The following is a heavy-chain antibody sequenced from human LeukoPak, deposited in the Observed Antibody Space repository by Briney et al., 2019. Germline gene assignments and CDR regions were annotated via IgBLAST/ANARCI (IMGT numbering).Heavy chain of an antibody. CDR2: IYTNGST. V-gene: IGHV4-4*08. CDR1: GGSISSYY. D-gene: IGHD1-26*01. CDR3: AREVLGSYTPRGYFDY. J-gene: IGHJ4*02. Sequence: PSETLSLTCTVSGGSISSYYWSWLRQPPGKGLEWIGRIYTNGSTNYNPSLKSRVTISVDTSKNQFSLKLNSVTAADTAVYYCAREVLGSYTPRGYFDYWGQGTLVTVSS.